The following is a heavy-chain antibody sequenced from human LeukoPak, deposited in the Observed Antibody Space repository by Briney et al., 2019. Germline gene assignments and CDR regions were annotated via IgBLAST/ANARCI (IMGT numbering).Heavy chain of an antibody. CDR3: ARELGGIAARRNFYMDV. CDR1: GFTFSSYT. D-gene: IGHD6-6*01. Sequence: PGGSLRLSCAASGFTFSSYTMNWVRQAPGKGLEWVSIISSGSSYIHYADSVKGRFTISRDNAKNSLYLQMNSLRAEDTAVYYCARELGGIAARRNFYMDVWGKGTTVTVSS. CDR2: ISSGSSYI. V-gene: IGHV3-21*01. J-gene: IGHJ6*03.